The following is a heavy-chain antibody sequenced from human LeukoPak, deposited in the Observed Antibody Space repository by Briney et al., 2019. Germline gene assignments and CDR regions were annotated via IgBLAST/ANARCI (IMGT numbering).Heavy chain of an antibody. Sequence: ASVKVSCKASGYTFTGYYMHWVRQAPGQGLERMGWINPNSGGTNYAQKFQGRVTMTRDTSISTAYMELSRLRSDDTAVYYCARYSSGWYYFDYWGQGTLVTVSS. D-gene: IGHD6-19*01. CDR1: GYTFTGYY. J-gene: IGHJ4*02. CDR3: ARYSSGWYYFDY. CDR2: INPNSGGT. V-gene: IGHV1-2*02.